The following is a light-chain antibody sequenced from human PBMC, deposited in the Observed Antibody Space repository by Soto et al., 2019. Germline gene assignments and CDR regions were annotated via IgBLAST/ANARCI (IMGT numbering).Light chain of an antibody. V-gene: IGLV2-14*01. CDR3: SSYTSSSTLV. J-gene: IGLJ2*01. Sequence: QSALTQPASVSGSPGQSITISCTATGSDVGGYNYVSWFQQYPGKAPKLMIYEVINRPSGVSNRFSGSKSGNTASLIISGLQAEDEADYYCSSYTSSSTLVFGGGTKLTVL. CDR1: GSDVGGYNY. CDR2: EVI.